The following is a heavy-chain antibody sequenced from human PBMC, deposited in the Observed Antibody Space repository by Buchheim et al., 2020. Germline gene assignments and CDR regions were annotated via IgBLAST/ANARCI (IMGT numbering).Heavy chain of an antibody. J-gene: IGHJ4*02. D-gene: IGHD5-18*01. Sequence: QVQLQESGPGLVKPSQTLSLTCTVSGGSIRSGDYYWSWIRQPPGKGLEWIGYIYYSGVNYYNPSLKSRLTMSVDTSKYQISLKLSSVTAAGTAVYYCARGNSYGIDSWGQGTL. CDR1: GGSIRSGDYY. V-gene: IGHV4-30-4*01. CDR3: ARGNSYGIDS. CDR2: IYYSGVN.